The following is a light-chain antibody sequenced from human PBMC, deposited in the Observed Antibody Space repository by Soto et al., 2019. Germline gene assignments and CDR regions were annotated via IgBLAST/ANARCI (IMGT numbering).Light chain of an antibody. CDR2: EVS. Sequence: SALTQPASVFGSPGQSITFSCTGTSSDVGGYNFVSWYQQHPGKAPKLMIYEVSSRPSGVSNRFSGSKSGNTASLTISGLQPEDEADYYCSSYTARSTLVFGGGTKLTVL. CDR1: SSDVGGYNF. V-gene: IGLV2-14*03. CDR3: SSYTARSTLV. J-gene: IGLJ3*02.